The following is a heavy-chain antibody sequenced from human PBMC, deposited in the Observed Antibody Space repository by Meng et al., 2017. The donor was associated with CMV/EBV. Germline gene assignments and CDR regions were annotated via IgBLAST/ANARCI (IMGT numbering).Heavy chain of an antibody. J-gene: IGHJ3*02. CDR1: GSTFDVYG. Sequence: GGSLRLSCAASGSTFDVYGMSWVSQPPGKGMGWVSGINWHVFRTAYADSVKGRFTISRDNAKNSLYLQMNSLRAEDTALYYCASITGTTGGVAAFDIWGQGTMVTVSS. CDR3: ASITGTTGGVAAFDI. CDR2: INWHVFRT. D-gene: IGHD1-7*01. V-gene: IGHV3-20*04.